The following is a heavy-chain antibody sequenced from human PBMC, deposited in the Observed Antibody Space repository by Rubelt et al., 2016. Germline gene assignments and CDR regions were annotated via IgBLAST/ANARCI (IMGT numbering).Heavy chain of an antibody. CDR3: ATTGRSWD. V-gene: IGHV1-24*01. J-gene: IGHJ4*02. Sequence: GLEWMGGFDPEDGETIYAQKFQGRVTMTEDTSTDTAYMELSSLRSEDTAVYYCATTGRSWDWGQGTLVTVSS. CDR2: FDPEDGET. D-gene: IGHD6-13*01.